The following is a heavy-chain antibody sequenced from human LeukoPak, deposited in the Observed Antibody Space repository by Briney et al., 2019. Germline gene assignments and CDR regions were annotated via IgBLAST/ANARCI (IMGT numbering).Heavy chain of an antibody. D-gene: IGHD2-2*01. CDR1: GFNFKNYA. V-gene: IGHV3-23*01. CDR2: ISSSGGAT. CDR3: AREREHGSESYHYYFDS. Sequence: GGSLRLSCATSGFNFKNYAMNWVRQAPGKGLEWVSSISSSGGATYYGDSVKGRFTILRDDSENTLHLQMSRLRADDTAIYFCAREREHGSESYHYYFDSWGQGTLVTVSS. J-gene: IGHJ4*02.